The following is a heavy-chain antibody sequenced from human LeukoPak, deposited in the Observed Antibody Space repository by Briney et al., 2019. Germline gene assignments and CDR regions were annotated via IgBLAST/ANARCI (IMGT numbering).Heavy chain of an antibody. J-gene: IGHJ4*02. V-gene: IGHV4-61*02. Sequence: PSETLSLTCTVSGGSISSGSYYWRWIRQPVGKGLEWIGRIYTSGSTNYNPSLKSRVTISVDTSKNQFSLKLSSVTAADTAVYYCARGGYCGGDCYFYYWGQGTLVTVSS. D-gene: IGHD2-21*02. CDR3: ARGGYCGGDCYFYY. CDR2: IYTSGST. CDR1: GGSISSGSYY.